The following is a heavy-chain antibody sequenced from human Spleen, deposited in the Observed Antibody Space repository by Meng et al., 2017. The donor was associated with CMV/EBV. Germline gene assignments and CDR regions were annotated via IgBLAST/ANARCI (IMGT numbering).Heavy chain of an antibody. CDR3: ARDNNWGSDY. Sequence: SCKASGYTFPAHYFHWVRQAPGQGLEWMGWIHPHRGDTNYAQQFQGRVTLTRDTSINTGYMELTRLTSDDTAVYYCARDNNWGSDYWGQGTLVTVSS. J-gene: IGHJ4*02. CDR1: GYTFPAHY. D-gene: IGHD7-27*01. CDR2: IHPHRGDT. V-gene: IGHV1-2*02.